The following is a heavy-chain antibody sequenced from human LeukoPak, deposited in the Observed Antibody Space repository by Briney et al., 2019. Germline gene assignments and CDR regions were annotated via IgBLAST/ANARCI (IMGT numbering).Heavy chain of an antibody. J-gene: IGHJ4*02. Sequence: GGSLRLSCAASGFTFSSYSMNWVRRAPGKGLEWVSYISSSSSTIYYADSVKGRFTISRDNAKNSLYLQMNSLRDEDTAVYYCARGGVLLWFGELLGFDYWGQGTLVTVSS. V-gene: IGHV3-48*02. D-gene: IGHD3-10*01. CDR2: ISSSSSTI. CDR1: GFTFSSYS. CDR3: ARGGVLLWFGELLGFDY.